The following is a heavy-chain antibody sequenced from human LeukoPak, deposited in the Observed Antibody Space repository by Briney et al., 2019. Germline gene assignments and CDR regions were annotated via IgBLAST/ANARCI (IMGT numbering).Heavy chain of an antibody. V-gene: IGHV3-30*02. Sequence: RGSLRLSCAASGFTFSSYGMHWVRQAPGKGLEWVAFIRYDGSNKYYADSVKGRFTISRDNSKNTLNLQMNSLRAEDTAVYYCARDFYDSSGYSLDYYYYMDVWGKGTTVTISS. CDR2: IRYDGSNK. CDR3: ARDFYDSSGYSLDYYYYMDV. CDR1: GFTFSSYG. D-gene: IGHD3-22*01. J-gene: IGHJ6*03.